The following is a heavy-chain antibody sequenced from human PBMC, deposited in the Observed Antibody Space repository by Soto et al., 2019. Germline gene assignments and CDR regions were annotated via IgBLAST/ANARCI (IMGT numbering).Heavy chain of an antibody. V-gene: IGHV4-39*01. CDR2: IYYSGYT. J-gene: IGHJ6*02. D-gene: IGHD1-26*01. CDR1: GGSLSSSSYY. CDR3: ARSVGDYYYGMDV. Sequence: SETLSLTCTVSGGSLSSSSYYWGWLRPPPGKGLEWIGSIYYSGYTYYNPSLKSRVTISVNTSKNQFSLKLSSVTAADTAVYYCARSVGDYYYGMDVWGQGTTVTVSS.